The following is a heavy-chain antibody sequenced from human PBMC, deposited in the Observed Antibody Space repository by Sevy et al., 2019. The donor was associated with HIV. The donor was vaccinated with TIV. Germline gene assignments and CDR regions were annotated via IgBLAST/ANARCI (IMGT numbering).Heavy chain of an antibody. Sequence: ASVKVSCKASGYTFTGYYMHWVRQAPGQGLEWMGRINPNSGGTNYAQKFQGRVTMTRDRSISTAYMELSRLRSDDTAVYYCARTPARIAAAGTINWFDPWGQGTLVTVSS. J-gene: IGHJ5*02. D-gene: IGHD6-13*01. CDR1: GYTFTGYY. CDR3: ARTPARIAAAGTINWFDP. V-gene: IGHV1-2*06. CDR2: INPNSGGT.